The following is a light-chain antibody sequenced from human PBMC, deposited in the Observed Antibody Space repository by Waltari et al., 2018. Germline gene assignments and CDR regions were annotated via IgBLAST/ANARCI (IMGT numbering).Light chain of an antibody. CDR3: QQYGGSPPTT. CDR1: QSVINNY. V-gene: IGKV3-20*01. CDR2: DAS. J-gene: IGKJ5*01. Sequence: RASQSVINNYLAWYQQGQGQPPTLLISDASSRATGIPDRFSGSGSGTDFTLAISRLEPEDFAVYYCQQYGGSPPTTFGQGTRLEI.